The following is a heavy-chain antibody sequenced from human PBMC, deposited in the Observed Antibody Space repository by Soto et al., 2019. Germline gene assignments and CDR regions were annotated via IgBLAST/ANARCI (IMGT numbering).Heavy chain of an antibody. CDR2: IKSKTDGGTT. Sequence: GSLRLSCAASGFTFSNAWMSWVRQAPGKGLEWVGRIKSKTDGGTTDYAAPVKSRFTISRDDSKNTLYLQMNSLKTEDTAVYYCTRLQSSYYYYYYMDVWGKGTTVTVSS. J-gene: IGHJ6*03. CDR1: GFTFSNAW. CDR3: TRLQSSYYYYYYMDV. V-gene: IGHV3-15*01. D-gene: IGHD5-18*01.